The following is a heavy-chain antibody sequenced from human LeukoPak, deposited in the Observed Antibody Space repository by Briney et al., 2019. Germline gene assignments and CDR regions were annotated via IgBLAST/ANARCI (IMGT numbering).Heavy chain of an antibody. V-gene: IGHV7-4-1*02. J-gene: IGHJ4*02. D-gene: IGHD5-18*01. Sequence: GASVKVSCKASGYTLTSYAMNWVRQAPGQGLEWMGWINTNTGNPSYARGFTGRFVFSLDTSVSTAYLQISSLKAEDTAVYYCAREAYSSAYYFDYWGQGTLVTVSS. CDR1: GYTLTSYA. CDR2: INTNTGNP. CDR3: AREAYSSAYYFDY.